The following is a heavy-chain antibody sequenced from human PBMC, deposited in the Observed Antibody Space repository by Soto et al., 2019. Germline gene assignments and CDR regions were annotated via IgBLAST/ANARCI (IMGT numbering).Heavy chain of an antibody. V-gene: IGHV4-59*01. CDR3: ARDGTGIVPAAGGWFDP. D-gene: IGHD2-2*01. J-gene: IGHJ5*02. Sequence: SETLSHTCTVSGGSISSYYWSWIRQPPGKGPEWIGYIYYSGSTNYNPSLKSRVTISVDTSKNQFSLKLSSVTAADTAVYYCARDGTGIVPAAGGWFDPWGQGTLVTVSS. CDR1: GGSISSYY. CDR2: IYYSGST.